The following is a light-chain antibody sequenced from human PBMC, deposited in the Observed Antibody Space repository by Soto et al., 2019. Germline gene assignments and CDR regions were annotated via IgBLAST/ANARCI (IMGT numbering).Light chain of an antibody. V-gene: IGKV3-20*01. J-gene: IGKJ1*01. Sequence: EIVLTQSPGTLSLSPGERATLSCRASQSVSSTYLAWYQQKPGQAPRLLIYGASNRAAGIPDRFSGSGSGTDFTLTISRLEPEDFAVYYCQSYGSSPLTFGQGTKV. CDR3: QSYGSSPLT. CDR1: QSVSSTY. CDR2: GAS.